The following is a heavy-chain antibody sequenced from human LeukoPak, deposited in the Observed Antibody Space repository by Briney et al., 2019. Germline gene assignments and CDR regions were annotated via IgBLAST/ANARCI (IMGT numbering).Heavy chain of an antibody. CDR2: ISGRNGNT. D-gene: IGHD6-19*01. CDR1: GFTFINKG. CDR3: AKDYLPQWLPDD. V-gene: IGHV1-18*01. J-gene: IGHJ4*02. Sequence: ASVKVSCKTSGFTFINKGFGWVRQAPGQGLEWMGWISGRNGNTKYAQHVQGRVTLTRDTSTSTVYMELRSLRSDDTAMYYCAKDYLPQWLPDDWGQGTLVTVSS.